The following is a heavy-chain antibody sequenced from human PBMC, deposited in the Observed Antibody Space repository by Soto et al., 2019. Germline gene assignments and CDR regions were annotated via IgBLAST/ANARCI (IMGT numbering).Heavy chain of an antibody. V-gene: IGHV3-7*01. CDR1: GFTFSNYW. Sequence: ESGGGLVQPGGSLRLSCAASGFTFSNYWMSWVRQAPGKGLEWVANIKQDGSEKYYVDSVKGRFTLSRDNAQNSLQLQMNSLRAEDTAIYFCARVAYGNGWIFDHWGQGTLLTVSS. CDR2: IKQDGSEK. D-gene: IGHD6-19*01. J-gene: IGHJ4*01. CDR3: ARVAYGNGWIFDH.